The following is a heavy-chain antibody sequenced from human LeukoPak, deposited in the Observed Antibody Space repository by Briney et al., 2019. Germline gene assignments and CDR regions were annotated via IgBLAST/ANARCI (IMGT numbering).Heavy chain of an antibody. CDR2: IYYSGST. Sequence: SETLSLTCTVSGGSISSYYWSWIRQPPGKGLEWIGYIYYSGSTNYNPSLKSRVTISVDTSKDQFSLKLSSVTAADTAVYYCARHNPDWNGVDYWGQGTLVTVSS. V-gene: IGHV4-59*08. CDR3: ARHNPDWNGVDY. D-gene: IGHD1-1*01. CDR1: GGSISSYY. J-gene: IGHJ4*02.